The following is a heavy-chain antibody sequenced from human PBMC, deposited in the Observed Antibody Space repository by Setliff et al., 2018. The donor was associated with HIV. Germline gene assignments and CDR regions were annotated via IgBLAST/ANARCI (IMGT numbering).Heavy chain of an antibody. Sequence: GGSLRLSCAASGFTFSSYAMSWVRQTPGKGLEWVSFISSSAGSTYYSDSVKGRFTISRDNSKNMLYLQMNNLTTEDTAVYYCVNRAWLESWGQGTLVTVSS. CDR3: VNRAWLES. CDR2: ISSSAGST. V-gene: IGHV3-23*01. CDR1: GFTFSSYA. J-gene: IGHJ4*02.